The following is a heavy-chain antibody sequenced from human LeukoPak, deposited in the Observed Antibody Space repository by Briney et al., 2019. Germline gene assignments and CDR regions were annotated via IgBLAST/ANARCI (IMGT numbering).Heavy chain of an antibody. V-gene: IGHV4-61*08. Sequence: SQTLSLTCAVSGGSISSGGYSWSWIRQPPGKGLEWIGYIYYSGSTNYNPSLKSRVTISVDTSKNQFSLKLSSVTAADTAVYYCATPNGGGSDIYYYGMDVWGQGTTVTVSS. J-gene: IGHJ6*02. CDR2: IYYSGST. CDR1: GGSISSGGYS. CDR3: ATPNGGGSDIYYYGMDV. D-gene: IGHD2-15*01.